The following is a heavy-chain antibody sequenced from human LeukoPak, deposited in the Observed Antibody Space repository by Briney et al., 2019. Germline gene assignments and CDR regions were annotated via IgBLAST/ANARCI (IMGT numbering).Heavy chain of an antibody. CDR3: ARGLGYDYVWGSYRNFYFDY. V-gene: IGHV4-59*01. CDR1: GGSISNYF. CDR2: VYYSGST. J-gene: IGHJ4*02. Sequence: SETLSLTCTVSGGSISNYFWSWIRQPPGKGLEWIGYVYYSGSTNYNPSLKSRVTISVDTSKNQFSLKLSSVTAADTAVYYCARGLGYDYVWGSYRNFYFDYWGQGTLVTVSS. D-gene: IGHD3-16*02.